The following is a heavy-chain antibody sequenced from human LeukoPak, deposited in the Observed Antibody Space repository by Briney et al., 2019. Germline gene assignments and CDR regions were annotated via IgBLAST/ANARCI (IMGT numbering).Heavy chain of an antibody. D-gene: IGHD1-1*01. CDR2: IIPIFGTA. Sequence: ASVKVSCKASGYTFSSFGINWVRQAPGQGLEWMGGIIPIFGTANYAQKFQGRVTITADKSTSTAYMELSSLRSEDTAVYYCASSERRPSYYYYYMDVWGKGTTVTVSS. CDR1: GYTFSSFG. CDR3: ASSERRPSYYYYYMDV. V-gene: IGHV1-69*06. J-gene: IGHJ6*03.